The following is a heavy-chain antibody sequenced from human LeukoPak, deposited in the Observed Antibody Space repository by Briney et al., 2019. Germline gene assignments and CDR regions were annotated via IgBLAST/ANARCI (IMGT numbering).Heavy chain of an antibody. V-gene: IGHV4-59*01. CDR3: ARGLRFGVYYGMDV. CDR2: IYYSGST. CDR1: GGSISSYY. J-gene: IGHJ6*02. Sequence: SETLSLTCTVSGGSISSYYWSWIRQPPGKGLEWIGYIYYSGSTNYNPSLKSRVTISVDTSKNQFSLKLSSVTAADTAVCYCARGLRFGVYYGMDVWGQGTTVTVSS. D-gene: IGHD3-10*01.